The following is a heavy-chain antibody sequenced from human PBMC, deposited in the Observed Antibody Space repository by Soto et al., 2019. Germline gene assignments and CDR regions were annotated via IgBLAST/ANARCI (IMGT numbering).Heavy chain of an antibody. J-gene: IGHJ4*02. V-gene: IGHV3-53*01. CDR3: ARATSSSWGEFNY. CDR2: IYSGGST. CDR1: GFTVSSNY. D-gene: IGHD6-6*01. Sequence: EVQLVESGGGLIQPGGSLRLSCAASGFTVSSNYMSWVRQAPGKGLEWVSVIYSGGSTYYADSVKGRFTISRDNSKNTLYLQMNSLRAEDTAVYYCARATSSSWGEFNYWGQGTLVTVSS.